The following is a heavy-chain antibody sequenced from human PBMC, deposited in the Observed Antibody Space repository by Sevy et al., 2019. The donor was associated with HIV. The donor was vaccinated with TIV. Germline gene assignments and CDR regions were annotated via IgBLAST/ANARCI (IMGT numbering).Heavy chain of an antibody. V-gene: IGHV3-30*02. J-gene: IGHJ3*02. CDR2: IRYDGSNK. D-gene: IGHD3-3*01. CDR1: GFTFSSYG. CDR3: AKTHFGVDAFDI. Sequence: GGSLRLSCAASGFTFSSYGMHWVRQAPGKGLEWVTFIRYDGSNKYYADSVKGRFTISRDNSKNTLYLQMNSLRAEDTAVYYCAKTHFGVDAFDIWGQGTMVTVSS.